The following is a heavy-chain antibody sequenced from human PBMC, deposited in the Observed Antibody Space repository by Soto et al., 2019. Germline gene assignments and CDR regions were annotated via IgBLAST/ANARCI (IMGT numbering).Heavy chain of an antibody. J-gene: IGHJ4*02. CDR1: GLTFGSRA. Sequence: GGSLRLSCVASGLTFGSRAMTWVRQAPGEGLQWVSTITDTGGDAKYADSVRGRFVISRDNFKKTLYLQMTSLTAEDSAMYYCARGSTDSYPGSRIFDFWGRGTLVTVSS. D-gene: IGHD3-10*01. CDR3: ARGSTDSYPGSRIFDF. V-gene: IGHV3-23*01. CDR2: ITDTGGDA.